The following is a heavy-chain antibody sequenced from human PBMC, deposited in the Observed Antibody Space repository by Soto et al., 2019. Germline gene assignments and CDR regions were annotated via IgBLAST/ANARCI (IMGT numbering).Heavy chain of an antibody. Sequence: KTSETLSLTCTVSNFSVLTSIYCWAWIRQPPGKGLEWVGTVYYTGTTYYNPSLQSRVTISIDTSKNQFSLNLNSVTAADTAVYYCARNWNLALVPAAYSDSWGQGTLVTVSS. CDR2: VYYTGTT. CDR1: NFSVLTSIYC. CDR3: ARNWNLALVPAAYSDS. J-gene: IGHJ4*02. V-gene: IGHV4-39*01. D-gene: IGHD2-2*01.